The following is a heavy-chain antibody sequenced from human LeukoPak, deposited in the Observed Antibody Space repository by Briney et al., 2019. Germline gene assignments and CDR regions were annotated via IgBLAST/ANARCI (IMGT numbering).Heavy chain of an antibody. Sequence: GASVTVSFKASGYTFTVYYMHWVRQAPGQGVEWMGWINPNSGGTNYAQKFQGRVTMTRDTSISTAYMELSRLRSDDTAVYYCARTSAAGLRLGELSSLFDYWGQGTLVTVSS. CDR3: ARTSAAGLRLGELSSLFDY. D-gene: IGHD3-16*02. V-gene: IGHV1-2*02. CDR1: GYTFTVYY. CDR2: INPNSGGT. J-gene: IGHJ4*02.